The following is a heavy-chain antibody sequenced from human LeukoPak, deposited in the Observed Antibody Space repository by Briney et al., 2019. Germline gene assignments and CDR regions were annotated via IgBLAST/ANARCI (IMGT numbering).Heavy chain of an antibody. J-gene: IGHJ4*02. V-gene: IGHV4-38-2*02. CDR3: ARHVVRGVISPRSSTLFFDY. CDR2: IHHSGST. Sequence: KSSETLSLTCTVSGYFISSGYYWGWIRQPPGKGLQWIGSIHHSGSTYYNPSLKSRVTISVDTSKNQFSLKLSSVTAADTAVYYCARHVVRGVISPRSSTLFFDYWGQGTLVTVSS. D-gene: IGHD3-10*01. CDR1: GYFISSGYY.